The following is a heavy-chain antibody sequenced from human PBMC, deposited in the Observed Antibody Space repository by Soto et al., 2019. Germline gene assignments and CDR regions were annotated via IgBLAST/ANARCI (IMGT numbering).Heavy chain of an antibody. CDR3: AKVRDYGDYDSGDYFDY. J-gene: IGHJ4*02. CDR2: ISGSGGST. V-gene: IGHV3-23*01. Sequence: EVQLLVSGGGLVQPGGSLRLSCAASGFTFSSYAMSWVRQGPGKGLEWVSAISGSGGSTYYADSVKGRFTISRDNSKNTLYLQMNSLRAEDTAVYYCAKVRDYGDYDSGDYFDYWGQGTLVTVSS. D-gene: IGHD4-17*01. CDR1: GFTFSSYA.